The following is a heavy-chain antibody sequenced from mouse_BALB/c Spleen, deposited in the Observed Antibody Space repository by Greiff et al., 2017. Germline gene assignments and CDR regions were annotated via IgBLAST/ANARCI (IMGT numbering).Heavy chain of an antibody. CDR3: NCFYGSYAMDY. Sequence: EVQLQESGAELVRSGASVKLSCTASGFTITDYYMHWVKQRPEQGLEWIGWIDPENGDTDYAPKFQGKATMTADTSSNTAYLQLSSLTSEDTAVYYCNCFYGSYAMDYWGQGTSVTVSS. CDR1: GFTITDYY. V-gene: IGHV14-4*02. D-gene: IGHD2-1*01. CDR2: IDPENGDT. J-gene: IGHJ4*01.